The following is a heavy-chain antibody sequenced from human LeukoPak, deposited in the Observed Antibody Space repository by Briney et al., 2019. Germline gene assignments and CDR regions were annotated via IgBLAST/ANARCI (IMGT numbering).Heavy chain of an antibody. D-gene: IGHD3-16*01. V-gene: IGHV7-4-1*02. Sequence: ASVKVSCKASGYTFTNYAMNWVRQAPGQGRQWMGWIDPNTGNPTYAQGFTGRFVFSLDTSVSTTYLQISSLKPEDTAVYYCARAYQHLGGLSFPGSWGQGTLVTVSS. J-gene: IGHJ5*02. CDR3: ARAYQHLGGLSFPGS. CDR2: IDPNTGNP. CDR1: GYTFTNYA.